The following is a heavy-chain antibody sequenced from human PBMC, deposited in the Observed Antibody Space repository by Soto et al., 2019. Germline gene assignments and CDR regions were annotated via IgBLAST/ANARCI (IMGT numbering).Heavy chain of an antibody. CDR1: GFTFSDFG. CDR3: ARDRWEFQLFYYGLDV. J-gene: IGHJ6*02. V-gene: IGHV3-30*19. D-gene: IGHD1-26*01. Sequence: QVQLVTSGGGVVRTEGSLRLSCVVSGFTFSDFGMHWVRQSPGEGLAWVASISKDGLDRYYSESVKGRFTISRDNSKNTLSLQMNSLRAEDTAVYYCARDRWEFQLFYYGLDVWGQGTTVTVSS. CDR2: ISKDGLDR.